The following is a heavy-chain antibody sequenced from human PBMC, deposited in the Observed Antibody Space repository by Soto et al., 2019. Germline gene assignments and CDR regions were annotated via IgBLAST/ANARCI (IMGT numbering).Heavy chain of an antibody. J-gene: IGHJ6*02. CDR2: ISSSSSYI. V-gene: IGHV3-21*01. CDR3: AREEGYCSSTSCRPLYYYYGMDV. Sequence: EVQLVESGGGLVQPGGSLRLSCAVSGFTFGSYWMNWVRLIPGKGLEWVSSISSSSSYIYYADSVKGRFTISRDNAKNSLYLQMNSLRAEDTAVYYCAREEGYCSSTSCRPLYYYYGMDVWGQGTTVTVSS. CDR1: GFTFGSYW. D-gene: IGHD2-2*01.